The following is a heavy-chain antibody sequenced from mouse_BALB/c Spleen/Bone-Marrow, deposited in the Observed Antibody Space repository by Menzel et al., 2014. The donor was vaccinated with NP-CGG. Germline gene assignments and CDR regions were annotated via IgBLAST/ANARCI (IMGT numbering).Heavy chain of an antibody. Sequence: VQLQQSGAELVRPGASVTLSCKASGYTFTDYEMHWVKQTPVHGLEWIGTLDPETGGTAYNQKFKDMATLTADKSSTTAYMELRSLTSEDSAVYYCANWGYYAMDYWVKESQSPSPQ. CDR1: GYTFTDYE. CDR3: ANWGYYAMDY. CDR2: LDPETGGT. V-gene: IGHV1-15*01. J-gene: IGHJ4*01. D-gene: IGHD4-1*01.